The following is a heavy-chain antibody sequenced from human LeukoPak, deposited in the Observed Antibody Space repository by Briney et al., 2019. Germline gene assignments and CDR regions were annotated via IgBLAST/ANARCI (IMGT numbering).Heavy chain of an antibody. Sequence: GSSVKVSCKASGYTFTSYGISWVRQAPAQGLEGMGWISGYNGNTNYAQKLQGRVTMTTDTSTSAVYMELRSLRSDDTAVYYCAREEVRRAVAGYFDNWGQGTLVTVSS. J-gene: IGHJ4*02. CDR1: GYTFTSYG. CDR2: ISGYNGNT. CDR3: AREEVRRAVAGYFDN. D-gene: IGHD6-19*01. V-gene: IGHV1-18*01.